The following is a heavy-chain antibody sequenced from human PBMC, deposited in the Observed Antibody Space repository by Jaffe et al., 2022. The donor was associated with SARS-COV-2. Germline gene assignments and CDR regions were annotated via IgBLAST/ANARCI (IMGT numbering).Heavy chain of an antibody. J-gene: IGHJ3*02. V-gene: IGHV4-59*08. CDR3: ARQRGGATAFDI. CDR1: GGSISSYY. Sequence: QVQLQESGPGLVKPSETLSLTCTVSGGSISSYYWSWIRQPPGKGLEWIGYIYYSGSTNYNPSLKSRVTISVDTSKNQFSLKLSSVTAADTAVYYCARQRGGATAFDIWGQGTMVTVSS. CDR2: IYYSGST. D-gene: IGHD1-26*01.